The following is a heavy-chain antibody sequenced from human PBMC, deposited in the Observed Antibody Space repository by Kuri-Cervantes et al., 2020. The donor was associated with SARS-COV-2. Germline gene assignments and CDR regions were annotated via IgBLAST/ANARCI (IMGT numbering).Heavy chain of an antibody. CDR3: ARESSSSLNYYYGMDI. J-gene: IGHJ6*02. CDR1: GFTFSSYN. CDR2: ISFYRHDA. D-gene: IGHD6-6*01. Sequence: GGSLRLSCAASGFTFSSYNMHWVRQPPGKGLEWVAIISFYRHDAHYADSVKGRFTISRDNSKNTLYLQMDSLTTEDTVVYYCARESSSSLNYYYGMDIWGQGTSVTVSS. V-gene: IGHV3-30*04.